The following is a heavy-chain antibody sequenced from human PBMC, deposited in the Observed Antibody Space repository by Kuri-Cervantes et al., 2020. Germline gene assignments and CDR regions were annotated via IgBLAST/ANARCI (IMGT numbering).Heavy chain of an antibody. CDR2: IYYTGST. J-gene: IGHJ4*02. CDR1: GFTFSSYA. CDR3: VRAGLRYSDWPH. D-gene: IGHD3-9*01. Sequence: GSLRLSCAASGFTFSSYAMSWVRQPPGKGLEWIGYIYYTGSTNYNPSLKSRVTISIDTSKNQFSLELRSMAAADTAVYYCVRAGLRYSDWPHWGLGTLVTVSS. V-gene: IGHV4-59*01.